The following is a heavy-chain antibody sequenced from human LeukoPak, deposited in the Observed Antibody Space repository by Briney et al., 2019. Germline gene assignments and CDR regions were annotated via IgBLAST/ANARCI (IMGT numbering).Heavy chain of an antibody. Sequence: GGSLRLSCAASGFTFSSYSMNWVRQAPGKGLEWVSYISSSSSTIYYADSVKGRFTISRANAKNSLYLQMNSLRAEDTAVYYCARDTLGYCSGGSCYGAFDIWGQGTMVTVSS. CDR3: ARDTLGYCSGGSCYGAFDI. CDR1: GFTFSSYS. D-gene: IGHD2-15*01. J-gene: IGHJ3*02. V-gene: IGHV3-48*01. CDR2: ISSSSSTI.